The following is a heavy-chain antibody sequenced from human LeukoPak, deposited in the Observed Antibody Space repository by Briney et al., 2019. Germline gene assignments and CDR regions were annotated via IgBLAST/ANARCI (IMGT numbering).Heavy chain of an antibody. CDR1: GFTFRSYG. D-gene: IGHD6-13*01. J-gene: IGHJ4*02. CDR3: ARGSSSWYYFDY. Sequence: GGSLRLSCAASGFTFRSYGMHWVRQAPGSGLEWVAVIWYEGSDKHYADSVKGRFTISRDNSKNTLYLQLNSLRAEDTAVYYCARGSSSWYYFDYWGQGTLVTVSS. CDR2: IWYEGSDK. V-gene: IGHV3-33*01.